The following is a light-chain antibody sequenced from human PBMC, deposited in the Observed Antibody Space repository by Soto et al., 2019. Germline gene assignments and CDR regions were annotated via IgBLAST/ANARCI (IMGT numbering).Light chain of an antibody. V-gene: IGKV1-39*01. CDR1: QSVSNY. Sequence: DIQMTQSPSSLSASVGDRVTITCRASQSVSNYLHWYQQKPGKAPNLLIYDASSLQGGVPSRFSGSGSGTDFTLTISSLQHEDFATYYCQQSYYNPTFGQGTRLEIK. CDR2: DAS. J-gene: IGKJ5*01. CDR3: QQSYYNPT.